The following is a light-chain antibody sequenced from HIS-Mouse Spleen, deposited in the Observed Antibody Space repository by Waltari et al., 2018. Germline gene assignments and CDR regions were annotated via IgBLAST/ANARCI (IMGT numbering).Light chain of an antibody. CDR3: QQYYSIPWT. V-gene: IGKV4-1*01. Sequence: DIVMTQSPDSLAVSLGERATINCKSSQSVLYSSNNKNYLALYQQKPGQPPKLLIYWASSQESGVPDRFSGSGSGTDFTLTISSLQAEDVAVYYCQQYYSIPWTFGQGTKVEIK. CDR2: WAS. J-gene: IGKJ1*01. CDR1: QSVLYSSNNKNY.